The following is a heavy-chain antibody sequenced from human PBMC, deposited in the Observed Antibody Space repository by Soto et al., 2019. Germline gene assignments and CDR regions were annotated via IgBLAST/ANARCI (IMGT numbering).Heavy chain of an antibody. D-gene: IGHD3-16*01. V-gene: IGHV3-23*01. CDR1: GFTFSHYA. CDR2: IFGSGAPT. Sequence: EVQLLESGGGFVQPGGSLRLSCAASGFTFSHYAMSWVRQAPGKGLQWVSTIFGSGAPTHYADSGKGRFGISRDNSSNMLFLEMNSLKDEDTAVYYGTREASSLGFAFDLWGQGTRVAVSS. CDR3: TREASSLGFAFDL. J-gene: IGHJ3*01.